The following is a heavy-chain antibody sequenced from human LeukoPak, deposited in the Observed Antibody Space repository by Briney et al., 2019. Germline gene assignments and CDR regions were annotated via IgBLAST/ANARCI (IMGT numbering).Heavy chain of an antibody. J-gene: IGHJ4*02. D-gene: IGHD3-9*01. V-gene: IGHV3-7*01. CDR1: GITFSRYW. CDR2: IKQDGSEK. Sequence: GGSLRLSCATSGITFSRYWMTWVRQAPGKGLEWVANIKQDGSEKYYVDSVKGRFTISRDSAKNSLYLQMNSLRAEDTAVYYCATRVVFDWLLFDYWGQGTLVTVSS. CDR3: ATRVVFDWLLFDY.